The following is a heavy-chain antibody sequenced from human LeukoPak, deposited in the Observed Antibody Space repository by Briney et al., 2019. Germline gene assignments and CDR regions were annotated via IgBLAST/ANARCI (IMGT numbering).Heavy chain of an antibody. J-gene: IGHJ4*02. D-gene: IGHD3-3*01. CDR1: GGSISRGTYF. CDR3: ARVSQRGEAPEGDFWSGYYDY. CDR2: IYYSGST. Sequence: SETLSLTCTVSGGSISRGTYFWGWIRQPPGKGLEWIGYIYYSGSTNYNPSLKSRVTISVDTSKNQFSLKLSSVTAADTAVYYCARVSQRGEAPEGDFWSGYYDYWGQGTLVTVSS. V-gene: IGHV4-61*01.